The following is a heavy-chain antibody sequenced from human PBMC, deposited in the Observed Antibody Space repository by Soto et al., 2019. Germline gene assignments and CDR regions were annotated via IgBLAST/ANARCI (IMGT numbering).Heavy chain of an antibody. V-gene: IGHV1-18*04. CDR3: ARGQKPVTGSTGAD. D-gene: IGHD2-2*01. CDR1: GYTFSNYG. Sequence: ASVKVSCKASGYTFSNYGISWVRQAPGQGLEWMGWISGYNGITNYVQKFQGRVTMTTDTSTRTAYMELRSLRYEDTAVYYCARGQKPVTGSTGADWGQGTQVTVSS. J-gene: IGHJ4*02. CDR2: ISGYNGIT.